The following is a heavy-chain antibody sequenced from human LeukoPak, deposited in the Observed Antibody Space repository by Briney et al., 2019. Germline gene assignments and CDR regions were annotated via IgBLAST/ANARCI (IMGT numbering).Heavy chain of an antibody. CDR1: GYTFTSYD. Sequence: ASVTVSCKASGYTFTSYDINWVRQAAGQGLEWMGWMNPKSGNTGYAQKFQGRVTMTRNTSISTAYMELSSLRSEDTAVYYCARAVYYYDSSGYYSNTFDPWGQGTLATVSS. D-gene: IGHD3-22*01. CDR3: ARAVYYYDSSGYYSNTFDP. CDR2: MNPKSGNT. V-gene: IGHV1-8*01. J-gene: IGHJ5*02.